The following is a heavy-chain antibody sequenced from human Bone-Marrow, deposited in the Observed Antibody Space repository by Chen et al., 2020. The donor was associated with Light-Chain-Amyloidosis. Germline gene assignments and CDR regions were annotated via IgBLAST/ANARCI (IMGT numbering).Heavy chain of an antibody. D-gene: IGHD1-1*01. Sequence: QLVESGGSLVQPGGSLRLSCAASGFTFTTYGMNWVRQAPGKGLEWVSYISAGGDSMYYADSAKGRFTVSRDDARNSLFLQMNSLRAEDTAVYYCSRDAVAPGDTDYWGQGTLVTVSS. J-gene: IGHJ4*02. CDR3: SRDAVAPGDTDY. CDR1: GFTFTTYG. V-gene: IGHV3-48*03. CDR2: ISAGGDSM.